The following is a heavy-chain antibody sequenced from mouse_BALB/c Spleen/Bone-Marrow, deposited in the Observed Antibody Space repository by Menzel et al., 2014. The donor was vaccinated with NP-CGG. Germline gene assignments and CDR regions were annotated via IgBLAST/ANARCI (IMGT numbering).Heavy chain of an antibody. J-gene: IGHJ1*01. Sequence: VQLQQSGAELVKPGASVKLSCTASGFNIKDTYMHWVKQRPGQGLEWIGRIDPANGNTKYDPKFQGKATITADTSSNTAHLQLNSLTSEDTAVYYCASYRYGWYFDVWVAGTTVTASS. CDR3: ASYRYGWYFDV. D-gene: IGHD2-12*01. V-gene: IGHV14-3*02. CDR2: IDPANGNT. CDR1: GFNIKDTY.